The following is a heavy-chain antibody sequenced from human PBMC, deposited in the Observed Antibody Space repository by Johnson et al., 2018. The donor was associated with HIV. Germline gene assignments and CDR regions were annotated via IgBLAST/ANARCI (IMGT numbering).Heavy chain of an antibody. CDR1: GFTFSSYA. CDR2: ISYDGHNE. J-gene: IGHJ3*02. D-gene: IGHD3-22*01. Sequence: QMLLVESGGGVVQPGRSLRLSCAASGFTFSSYAMHWVRQAPGKGLEWVAVISYDGHNEYYADSVAGRFTVSRDNTKNTLYLQMNSLRADDTAIYYCARDRAIVVAYDAFDIWGQGTMVTVSS. V-gene: IGHV3-30*04. CDR3: ARDRAIVVAYDAFDI.